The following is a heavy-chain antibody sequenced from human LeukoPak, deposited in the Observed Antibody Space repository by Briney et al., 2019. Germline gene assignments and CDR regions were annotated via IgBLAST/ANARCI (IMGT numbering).Heavy chain of an antibody. CDR2: MNPNSGNT. CDR3: ARGEISGSYFGYSYYGMDV. CDR1: GYTFTSYD. Sequence: GASVKVSCKASGYTFTSYDINWVRQATGQGLEWMGWMNPNSGNTGYAQKFQGRVTMTRNTSISTAYMELSSLRSEDTAVYYCARGEISGSYFGYSYYGMDVWGQGTTVTVSS. D-gene: IGHD1-26*01. V-gene: IGHV1-8*01. J-gene: IGHJ6*02.